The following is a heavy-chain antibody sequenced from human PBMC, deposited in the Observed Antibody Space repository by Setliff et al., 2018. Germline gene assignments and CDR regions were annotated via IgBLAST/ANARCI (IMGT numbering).Heavy chain of an antibody. CDR1: ALTFSSYW. CDR3: ASGDWFYFDT. D-gene: IGHD2-21*01. V-gene: IGHV3-7*01. Sequence: LRLSCAASALTFSSYWMNWVRQAPGKGLEWVASIKQDGSEIYYVDSVRGRFTISRDTAKNSVYLQMNSLRAEDTGVYYCASGDWFYFDTWGQGTLVTVSS. J-gene: IGHJ4*02. CDR2: IKQDGSEI.